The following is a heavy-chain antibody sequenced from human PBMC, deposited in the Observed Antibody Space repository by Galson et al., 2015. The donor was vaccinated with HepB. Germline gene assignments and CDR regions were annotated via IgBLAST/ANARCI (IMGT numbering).Heavy chain of an antibody. CDR1: GFTFDDYT. V-gene: IGHV3-43*01. CDR2: ISWDGGHT. CDR3: AKDIGGYGLD. J-gene: IGHJ4*02. Sequence: SLRLSCAAAGFTFDDYTMHWVRQPPGKGPEWVSLISWDGGHTKYVDSVKGRFTISRDNSKNALHLQLSDLRNEDTALYFCAKDIGGYGLDWGQGTLVVVSS. D-gene: IGHD3-10*01.